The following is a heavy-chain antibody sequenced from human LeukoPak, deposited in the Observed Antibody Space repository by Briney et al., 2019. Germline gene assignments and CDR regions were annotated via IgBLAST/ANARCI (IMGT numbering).Heavy chain of an antibody. Sequence: ASVKVSCKASGYTFTSYYMHWVRQAPGQGLEWMGIINPSGGSTSYAQKFQGRVTMTRDMSTSTVYMELSSLRSEDTAVYYCARAHSYYYGSGSYSLRENWFDPWGQGTLVTVSS. CDR3: ARAHSYYYGSGSYSLRENWFDP. D-gene: IGHD3-10*01. J-gene: IGHJ5*02. CDR1: GYTFTSYY. CDR2: INPSGGST. V-gene: IGHV1-46*01.